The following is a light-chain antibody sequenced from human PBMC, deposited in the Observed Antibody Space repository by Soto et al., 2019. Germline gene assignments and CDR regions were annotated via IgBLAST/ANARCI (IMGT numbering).Light chain of an antibody. V-gene: IGKV1-5*01. CDR1: QSISNW. Sequence: DIQITQSTSSLPASVEDRVTITCRASQSISNWLAWYQQKPGKAPKLLIYDASRLESGVPSRFSGRGSGTEFTLTISSLQPDDFATYYCQQYNSYSFGGGTKVDIK. CDR2: DAS. CDR3: QQYNSYS. J-gene: IGKJ4*01.